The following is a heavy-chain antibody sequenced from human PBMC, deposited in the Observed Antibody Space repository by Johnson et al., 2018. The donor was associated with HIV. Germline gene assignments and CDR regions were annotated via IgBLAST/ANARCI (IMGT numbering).Heavy chain of an antibody. D-gene: IGHD3-16*01. V-gene: IGHV3-30-3*01. CDR2: ISNDGSKK. J-gene: IGHJ3*02. CDR3: ARAMEAYYDYVWGSGALDI. Sequence: QVQLVESGGGVVRPGRSLRLSCAASAFSFSNYAMGWVRQAPGKGLEWVAVISNDGSKKYDADSVKGRFTIFRDNSKNTLYLQMHGLRAEDTALYYCARAMEAYYDYVWGSGALDIWGQGTMVTVSS. CDR1: AFSFSNYA.